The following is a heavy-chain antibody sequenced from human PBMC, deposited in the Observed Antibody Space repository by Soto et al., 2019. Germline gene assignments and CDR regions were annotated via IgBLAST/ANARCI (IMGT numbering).Heavy chain of an antibody. Sequence: PSETLSLTCTVSGGSINSGDYYWTWVRQPPGKGLEWIGNIFHSGSTYYTPSLQSRVTISLDTSKNPFSLKLSSVTPADTAVYYCARDRYYGSGTYYNFYSGMDVWGQGTTVTVS. V-gene: IGHV4-30-4*01. CDR2: IFHSGST. CDR1: GGSINSGDYY. J-gene: IGHJ6*02. D-gene: IGHD3-10*01. CDR3: ARDRYYGSGTYYNFYSGMDV.